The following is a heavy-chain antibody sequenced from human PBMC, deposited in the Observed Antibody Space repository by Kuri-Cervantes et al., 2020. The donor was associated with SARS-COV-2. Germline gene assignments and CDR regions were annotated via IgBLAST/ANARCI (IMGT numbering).Heavy chain of an antibody. CDR3: AAERYEWLAYAYYFDL. Sequence: GGSLRLSCAASRFTFRNYGMHWVRQAPGKGLEWVALISYDETYKYYADSVEGRFTISRVNSENTLYLQMDSLRAEDTALYYCAAERYEWLAYAYYFDLWGQGTLVTVSS. D-gene: IGHD6-19*01. J-gene: IGHJ4*02. V-gene: IGHV3-30*03. CDR2: ISYDETYK. CDR1: RFTFRNYG.